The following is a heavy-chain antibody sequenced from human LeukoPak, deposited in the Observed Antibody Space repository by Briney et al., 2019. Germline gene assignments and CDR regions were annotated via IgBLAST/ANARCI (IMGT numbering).Heavy chain of an antibody. CDR2: IYHSGST. Sequence: PSPTLSLTCAVSVGSISSGCYSWSWIRQPPGKGLESIGYIYHSGSTYYNPSLKSRVTISVDRSKNQFSLKLSSVTAADTAVYYCARVDFWSGSVDYWGQGTLVTVSS. V-gene: IGHV4-30-2*01. CDR3: ARVDFWSGSVDY. J-gene: IGHJ4*02. CDR1: VGSISSGCYS. D-gene: IGHD3-3*01.